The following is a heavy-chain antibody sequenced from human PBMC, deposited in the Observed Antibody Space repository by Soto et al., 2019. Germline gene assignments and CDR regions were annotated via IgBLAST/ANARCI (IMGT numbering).Heavy chain of an antibody. Sequence: GSLRLSCSEAGFTFSDYGLRWVRQAPGKGLEWVSYISYGRSNKNYADSVKGRFTISRDNAKNSLYLQMNSLRAEDTAVYYCARDKNSSSWYGAFDIWGQGTMVTVSS. V-gene: IGHV3-11*06. CDR2: ISYGRSNK. CDR3: ARDKNSSSWYGAFDI. D-gene: IGHD6-13*01. CDR1: GFTFSDYG. J-gene: IGHJ3*02.